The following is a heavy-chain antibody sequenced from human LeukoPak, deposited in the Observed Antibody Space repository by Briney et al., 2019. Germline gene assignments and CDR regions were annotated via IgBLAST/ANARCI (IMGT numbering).Heavy chain of an antibody. J-gene: IGHJ4*02. CDR3: AKSIDF. CDR1: GFTFSSYT. Sequence: GGSLRLSCAASGFTFSSYTMNWVRQPPGKGLEWVSNIGTSSTTIYYADSVKGRFTISRDNSKNTLYVQMNSLGAEDTAVYYCAKSIDFWGQGTLVTVSS. V-gene: IGHV3-48*01. CDR2: IGTSSTTI.